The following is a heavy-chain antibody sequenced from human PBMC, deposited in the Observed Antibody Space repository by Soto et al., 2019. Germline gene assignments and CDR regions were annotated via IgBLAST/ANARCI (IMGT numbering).Heavy chain of an antibody. D-gene: IGHD3-3*01. J-gene: IGHJ3*02. CDR3: ARGLRFLEWLSNDAFDI. CDR2: IWYDGSNK. V-gene: IGHV3-33*01. Sequence: GGSLRLSCAASGFTFSSYGMHWVRQAPGKGLEWVAVIWYDGSNKYYADSVKGRFTISRDNSKNTLYLQMNSLRAEDAAVYYCARGLRFLEWLSNDAFDIWRQGTMVTVSS. CDR1: GFTFSSYG.